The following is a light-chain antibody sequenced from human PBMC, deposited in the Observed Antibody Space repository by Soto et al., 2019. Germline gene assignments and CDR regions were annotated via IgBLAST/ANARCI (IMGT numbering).Light chain of an antibody. CDR3: QQDSSWPLT. J-gene: IGKJ4*01. CDR1: QTVYNGY. Sequence: EIVLTQSPGTLSLSPGERATLSCRASQTVYNGYLAWYQQKPGQAPRLLIYGASIRATGVPATFSGSGSGTEFTLSISSLQSEHLGVYYCQQDSSWPLTFGGGTKVDIK. V-gene: IGKV3-15*01. CDR2: GAS.